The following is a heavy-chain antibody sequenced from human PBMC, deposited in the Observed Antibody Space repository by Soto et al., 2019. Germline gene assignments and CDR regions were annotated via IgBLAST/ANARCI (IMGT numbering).Heavy chain of an antibody. V-gene: IGHV1-3*01. D-gene: IGHD2-15*01. J-gene: IGHJ5*02. CDR2: IHPDNGNT. CDR3: ARGIATGQLDP. CDR1: GYTFTRYT. Sequence: QVQLVQSGAEVKKPGASVKISCKASGYTFTRYTLNWVRQAPGQRLEWMGWIHPDNGNTKSSQKFQDRVIITRDTTASTAYMDLSSLRSEDTAVYYCARGIATGQLDPWGQGTRVTGSS.